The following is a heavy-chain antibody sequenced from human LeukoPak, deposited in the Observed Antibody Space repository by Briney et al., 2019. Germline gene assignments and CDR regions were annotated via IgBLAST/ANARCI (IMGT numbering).Heavy chain of an antibody. CDR2: IKTDGSST. J-gene: IGHJ4*02. D-gene: IGHD3-3*01. V-gene: IGHV3-74*01. CDR1: GFTFSSYW. Sequence: PGGSLRLSCAASGFTFSSYWMHWVRQAPGKGLVWVSRIKTDGSSTSYADSVKGRFTISRGNAKNTLYLQMNSLRAEDTAVYYCARDGDFWSGYRSEFDYWGQGTLVTVSS. CDR3: ARDGDFWSGYRSEFDY.